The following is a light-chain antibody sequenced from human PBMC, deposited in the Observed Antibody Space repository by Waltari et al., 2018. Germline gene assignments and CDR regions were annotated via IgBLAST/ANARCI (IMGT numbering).Light chain of an antibody. V-gene: IGKV4-1*01. Sequence: DIVMTQSPDSLAVSLGERATINCKSSQSVLYSSNNKNYLAWYQQKPGQPPKLLIYWAATRESGVPDRFSGSGSGTDFTLTISSLQAEDVAGYYCQQYYSTPPTFGGGTKVEIK. CDR2: WAA. CDR3: QQYYSTPPT. CDR1: QSVLYSSNNKNY. J-gene: IGKJ4*01.